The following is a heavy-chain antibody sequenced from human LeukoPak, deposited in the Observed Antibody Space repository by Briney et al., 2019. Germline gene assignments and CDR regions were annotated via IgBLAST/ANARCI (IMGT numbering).Heavy chain of an antibody. CDR2: ISSSSSYI. CDR1: GFTFSSYS. D-gene: IGHD6-13*01. CDR3: ARSPTYSSPMRELDY. Sequence: PGGSLRLSCAASGFTFSSYSMNWVRQAPGKGLEWVSSISSSSSYIYYADSVKGRFTISRDNAKNSLYLQMNSLRAEDTAVYYCARSPTYSSPMRELDYWGQGTLVTVSS. V-gene: IGHV3-21*01. J-gene: IGHJ4*02.